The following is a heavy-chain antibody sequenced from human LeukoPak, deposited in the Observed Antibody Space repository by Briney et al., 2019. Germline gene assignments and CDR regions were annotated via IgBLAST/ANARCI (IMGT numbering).Heavy chain of an antibody. CDR3: ARVRSQISSRKNAFDI. D-gene: IGHD3-3*01. J-gene: IGHJ3*02. CDR2: ISYDGSNK. Sequence: PGGSLRLSCAASGFTFSSYAMHWVRQAPGKGLEWVAVISYDGSNKYYADSVKGRFTISRDNSKNTLYLQMNSLRAEDTAVYYCARVRSQISSRKNAFDIWGQGTMVTVSS. CDR1: GFTFSSYA. V-gene: IGHV3-30*04.